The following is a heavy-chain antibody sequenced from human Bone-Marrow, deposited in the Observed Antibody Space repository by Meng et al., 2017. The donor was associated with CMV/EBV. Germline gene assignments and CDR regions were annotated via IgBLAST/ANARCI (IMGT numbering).Heavy chain of an antibody. V-gene: IGHV3-64*01. D-gene: IGHD5-24*01. J-gene: IGHJ4*02. Sequence: SGFTFSSYAMHWVRQAPGKGLEYVSAISSNGGSTYYANSVKGRFTISRDNSKNTLYLQMGSLRAEDMAVYYCARGSTIRDGYKGTDYWGQGTLVTVSS. CDR1: GFTFSSYA. CDR2: ISSNGGST. CDR3: ARGSTIRDGYKGTDY.